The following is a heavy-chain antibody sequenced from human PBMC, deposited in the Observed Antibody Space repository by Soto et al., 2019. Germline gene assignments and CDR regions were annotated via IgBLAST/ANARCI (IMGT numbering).Heavy chain of an antibody. Sequence: NPSETLSLTCAVSGGTIISSSYYWGWKSQPPGKGLEWIGSIYYSGITYYNPSLKSRVTISVDTSKNQFSLKLSSVTAADTAVYYCARDRWSTVVTQGYYYYGMDVWGQGTTVTVYS. D-gene: IGHD4-17*01. CDR3: ARDRWSTVVTQGYYYYGMDV. V-gene: IGHV4-39*02. CDR2: IYYSGIT. CDR1: GGTIISSSYY. J-gene: IGHJ6*02.